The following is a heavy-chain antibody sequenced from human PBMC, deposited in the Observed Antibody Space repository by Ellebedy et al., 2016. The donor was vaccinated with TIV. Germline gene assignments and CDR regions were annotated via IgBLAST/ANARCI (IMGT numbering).Heavy chain of an antibody. CDR1: GGSINTYY. CDR3: ARDSKKGWAFDI. V-gene: IGHV4-59*12. Sequence: SETLSLTCTVSGGSINTYYWTWIRQPPGKGLEYIGYVHYTGSTNYNPSLRSRVTSSVDSFKNQFSLKLDSVTAADTAVYYCARDSKKGWAFDIWGQGTMVTVSS. J-gene: IGHJ3*02. CDR2: VHYTGST.